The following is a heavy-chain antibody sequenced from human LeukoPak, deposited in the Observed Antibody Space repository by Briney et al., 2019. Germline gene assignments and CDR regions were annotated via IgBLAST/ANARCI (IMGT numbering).Heavy chain of an antibody. CDR1: GFTFSSYS. V-gene: IGHV3-21*01. J-gene: IGHJ4*02. CDR3: ARASTYYYDSGVYYYLPLDY. D-gene: IGHD3-22*01. CDR2: ISSSSSYI. Sequence: GGSLRLSCAASGFTFSSYSMDWVRQAPGKGLEWVPSISSSSSYIYYADSVKGRFTISRDNAKKSLYLQTNSLRVEDTAVYYCARASTYYYDSGVYYYLPLDYWGQGALVTVSS.